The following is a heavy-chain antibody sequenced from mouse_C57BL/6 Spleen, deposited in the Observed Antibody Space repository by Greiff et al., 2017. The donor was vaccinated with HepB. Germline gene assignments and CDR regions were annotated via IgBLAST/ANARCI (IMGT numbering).Heavy chain of an antibody. CDR1: GYSITSGYY. J-gene: IGHJ1*03. CDR3: ARENDWYFDG. V-gene: IGHV3-6*01. Sequence: EVKLMESGPGLVKPSQSLSLTCSVTGYSITSGYYWNWIRQFPGNKLEWMGYISYDGSNNYNPSLKNRISITRDTSKNQFFLKLNSVTTEDTATYYCARENDWYFDGWGTEATVTVSS. CDR2: ISYDGSN.